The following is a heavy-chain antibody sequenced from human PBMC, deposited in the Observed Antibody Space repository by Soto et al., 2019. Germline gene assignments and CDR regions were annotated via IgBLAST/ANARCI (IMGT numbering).Heavy chain of an antibody. CDR2: IFHSGST. V-gene: IGHV4-59*01. J-gene: IGHJ4*02. Sequence: SETLSLTCTVSGASISSYYWSWIRQPPGKGLEWVGFIFHSGSTNCNPSLKSRVTFSVDTSKNQFSLKLTSVTAADTAVYYCARDQNGSPHFDYWGQGIVVTVSS. CDR1: GASISSYY. D-gene: IGHD1-26*01. CDR3: ARDQNGSPHFDY.